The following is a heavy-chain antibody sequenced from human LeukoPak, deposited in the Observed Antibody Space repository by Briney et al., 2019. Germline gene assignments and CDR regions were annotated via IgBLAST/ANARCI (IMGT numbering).Heavy chain of an antibody. J-gene: IGHJ2*01. CDR1: GFTFRSYG. D-gene: IGHD5-18*01. CDR3: ARGGLYVNTAMIRHWYFHI. V-gene: IGHV3-33*01. Sequence: GGSLRLSCATSGFTFRSYGMHWVRQAPGKGLEWVALISYDGSNQYYPDSVKGRFTISRDTSKNTLYLQMNSLRTEDTAVYYCARGGLYVNTAMIRHWYFHIWGRGTLVTVSS. CDR2: ISYDGSNQ.